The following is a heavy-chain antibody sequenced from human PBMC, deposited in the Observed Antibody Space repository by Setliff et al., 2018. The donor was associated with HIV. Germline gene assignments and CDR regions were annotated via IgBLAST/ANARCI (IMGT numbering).Heavy chain of an antibody. D-gene: IGHD6-13*01. CDR1: GGSITGHY. CDR2: IHYSGSS. J-gene: IGHJ4*02. V-gene: IGHV4-59*08. Sequence: SETLSLTCTVSGGSITGHYWSWIRQPPGKGLEWIGYIHYSGSSNYNPSLKSRVTISVDTSKNQFSLKLSSVTAADTAVYYCATLRKQQLVSIWGQGTLVTVSS. CDR3: ATLRKQQLVSI.